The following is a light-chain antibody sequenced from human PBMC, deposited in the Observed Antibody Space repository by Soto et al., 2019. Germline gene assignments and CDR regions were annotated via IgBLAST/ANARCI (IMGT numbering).Light chain of an antibody. CDR3: AAWDDSLNGLYV. Sequence: QSVLTQPPSASGTPGQRVTISCSVSSSNIGSNTVNWYQQLPGTAPKLLIYSNNQRPSGVPDRFSGSKSGTSAPLAISGLQSEDEADYYCAAWDDSLNGLYVFGTGTKVTVL. CDR1: SSNIGSNT. V-gene: IGLV1-44*01. CDR2: SNN. J-gene: IGLJ1*01.